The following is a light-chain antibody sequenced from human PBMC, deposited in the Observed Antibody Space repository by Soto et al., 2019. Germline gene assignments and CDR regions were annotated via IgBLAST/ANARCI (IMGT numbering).Light chain of an antibody. J-gene: IGKJ1*01. CDR2: DES. CDR3: QKFNKWPWT. V-gene: IGKV3-15*01. CDR1: ESVGSN. Sequence: EIVMTQSPATLSVSPGEIATLYFSASESVGSNLAWYQQKPGQPPRLLIYDESMRETGVPPRFSGSGSGTEFTLTISNLQSEDFAIYFCQKFNKWPWTFGQGTKVDIK.